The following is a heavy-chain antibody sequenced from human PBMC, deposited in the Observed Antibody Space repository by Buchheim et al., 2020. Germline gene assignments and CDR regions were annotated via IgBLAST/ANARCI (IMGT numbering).Heavy chain of an antibody. CDR1: GYTFTSYY. V-gene: IGHV1-46*01. Sequence: QVQLVQSGAEVKKPGASVKVSCKASGYTFTSYYMHWVRQAPGQGLEWMGIINPSGGSTSYAQKFQGRVTITRATSTSTVYMELSSLRSEDTAVYYCARVAKNYGSGKYYFDYWGQGTL. CDR3: ARVAKNYGSGKYYFDY. J-gene: IGHJ4*02. D-gene: IGHD3-10*01. CDR2: INPSGGST.